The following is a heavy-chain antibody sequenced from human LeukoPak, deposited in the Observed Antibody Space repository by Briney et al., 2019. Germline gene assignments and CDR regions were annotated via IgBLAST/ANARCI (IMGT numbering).Heavy chain of an antibody. Sequence: PSETLSLTCAVYGGSFSGYYWSWLRQPPGKGLEWIGEINHSGSTNYNPSLKSRVSTSVDTSKNQLSLKLSSVTAADTAVYYCARVEHIVVVTAIQNWFDRWGQGTLVTVSS. V-gene: IGHV4-34*01. D-gene: IGHD2-21*02. J-gene: IGHJ5*02. CDR2: INHSGST. CDR3: ARVEHIVVVTAIQNWFDR. CDR1: GGSFSGYY.